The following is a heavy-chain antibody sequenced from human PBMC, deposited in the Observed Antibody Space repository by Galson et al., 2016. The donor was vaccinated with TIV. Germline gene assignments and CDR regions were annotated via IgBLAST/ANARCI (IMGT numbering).Heavy chain of an antibody. CDR2: IIPLLGIG. CDR1: GGTLSRFT. Sequence: SVKVSCKASGGTLSRFTVSWVRQAPGRGLEWMGRIIPLLGIGNHAQKFQNRVAITADRSTSAAYMELSSLKSEDTAVYYCAIYDSSGYYSAEFFQQWGQGTLLIVSS. V-gene: IGHV1-69*02. CDR3: AIYDSSGYYSAEFFQQ. J-gene: IGHJ1*01. D-gene: IGHD3-22*01.